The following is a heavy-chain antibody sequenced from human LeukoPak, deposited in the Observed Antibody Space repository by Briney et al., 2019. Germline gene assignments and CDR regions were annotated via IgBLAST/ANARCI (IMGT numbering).Heavy chain of an antibody. Sequence: PGGSLRLSCAASGFTVSTNYMSWVRQAPGRGLEWVSVIYSGGTTNYADSAKGRFTISRDNSKNTVYLQMNSLRAEDTAVYYCARDLGYCTNGVCHTRFDYWGQGTLVAVSS. J-gene: IGHJ4*02. D-gene: IGHD2-8*01. V-gene: IGHV3-53*01. CDR1: GFTVSTNY. CDR2: IYSGGTT. CDR3: ARDLGYCTNGVCHTRFDY.